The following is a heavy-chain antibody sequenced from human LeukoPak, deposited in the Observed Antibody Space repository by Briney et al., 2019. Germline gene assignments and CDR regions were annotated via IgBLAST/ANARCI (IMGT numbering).Heavy chain of an antibody. CDR2: IYYSGNT. CDR3: ARPRGYSYGRAAFDV. V-gene: IGHV4-39*07. D-gene: IGHD5-12*01. CDR1: DGSISSSSYY. Sequence: PSETLSLTCTVSDGSISSSSYYWGWIRQPPGKGLEWIGNIYYSGNTYYNPSLESRVTISVDTSKNQFSLKLNSVTAADTAVYYCARPRGYSYGRAAFDVWGQGTMVTVSS. J-gene: IGHJ3*01.